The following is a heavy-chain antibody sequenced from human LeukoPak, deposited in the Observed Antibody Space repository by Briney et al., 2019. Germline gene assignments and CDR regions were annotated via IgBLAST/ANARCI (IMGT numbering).Heavy chain of an antibody. CDR2: ISNNGVNT. Sequence: PGGSLRLSCAASGFTFSSYDMHWVRQAPGKGLEYVSSISNNGVNTYYGNSVKGRFTTSRDDSKNTLFLQMGSLRAEDMAVYYCAAEMTPFTGGSDYCGQGTLVTVSS. V-gene: IGHV3-64*01. CDR1: GFTFSSYD. J-gene: IGHJ4*02. CDR3: AAEMTPFTGGSDY. D-gene: IGHD3-16*01.